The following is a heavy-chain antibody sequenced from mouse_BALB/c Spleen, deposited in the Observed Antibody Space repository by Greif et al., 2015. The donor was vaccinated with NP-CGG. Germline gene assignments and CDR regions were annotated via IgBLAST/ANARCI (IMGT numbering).Heavy chain of an antibody. V-gene: IGHV2-2*02. CDR1: GFSLTSYG. CDR3: ARKDYGSLYYAMDY. CDR2: IWSGGST. J-gene: IGHJ4*01. D-gene: IGHD1-1*01. Sequence: VQLQQSGPGLVQPSQSLSITCTVSGFSLTSYGVHWVRQSPGKGLEWLGVIWSGGSTDYNAAFISRLSISKDNSKSQVFFKMNSLQANDTAIYYCARKDYGSLYYAMDYWGQGTSVTVSS.